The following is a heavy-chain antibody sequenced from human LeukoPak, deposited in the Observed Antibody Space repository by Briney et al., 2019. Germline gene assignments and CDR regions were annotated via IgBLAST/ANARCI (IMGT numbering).Heavy chain of an antibody. CDR1: GFTFSSYG. CDR3: AKRSDYGVNSNYFDY. J-gene: IGHJ4*02. CDR2: ISDSVTST. V-gene: IGHV3-23*01. D-gene: IGHD4-23*01. Sequence: GGSLRLSCAASGFTFSSYGMSWVRQAPGKGLEWVSAISDSVTSTYYADSVKGRFTISRANSKNTLYLQMNSLRAEDTAVYYCAKRSDYGVNSNYFDYWGQGTLVTASS.